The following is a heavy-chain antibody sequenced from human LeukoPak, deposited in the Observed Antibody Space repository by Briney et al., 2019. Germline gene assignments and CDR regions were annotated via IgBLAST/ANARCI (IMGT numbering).Heavy chain of an antibody. CDR1: GGSISSGSYY. Sequence: SQTLSLTCTVSGGSISSGSYYWSWIRQPAGKGLEWVGRIYTYESPNYNPSLKSRVTISVDTSKNQFSLKLTSVTAADTAVYFCARAPGGRRAYYMDVWGKGTTVTISS. D-gene: IGHD3-16*01. CDR2: IYTYESP. J-gene: IGHJ6*03. V-gene: IGHV4-61*02. CDR3: ARAPGGRRAYYMDV.